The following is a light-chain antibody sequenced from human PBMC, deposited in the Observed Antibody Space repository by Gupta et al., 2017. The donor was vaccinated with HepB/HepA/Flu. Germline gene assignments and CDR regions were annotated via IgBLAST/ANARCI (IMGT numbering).Light chain of an antibody. V-gene: IGKV1-12*01. Sequence: DIQMTQPPSSVSASVGDRVTITCRASQGIRSWLAWYQQKPGKAPKLLIYAASSVQNEVPSRFSGSGSGTDXTLTIRXLQPEDFATYSCQQANTVPPLTFGXGTKVEIK. CDR3: QQANTVPPLT. CDR2: AAS. CDR1: QGIRSW. J-gene: IGKJ4*01.